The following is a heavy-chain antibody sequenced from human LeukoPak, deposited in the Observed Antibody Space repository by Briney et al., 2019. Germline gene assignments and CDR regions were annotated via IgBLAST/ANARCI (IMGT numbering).Heavy chain of an antibody. CDR2: ISSSGSTK. J-gene: IGHJ4*02. CDR1: GFTLSSYE. D-gene: IGHD2-15*01. V-gene: IGHV3-48*03. CDR3: AKGRISGGFDY. Sequence: GGSLRLSCAASGFTLSSYEMNWVRQAPGKGLEWVSYISSSGSTKYYADSVKGRFTISRDNAKNSLYLQMNSLRAEDTAVYYCAKGRISGGFDYWGQGTLVTVSS.